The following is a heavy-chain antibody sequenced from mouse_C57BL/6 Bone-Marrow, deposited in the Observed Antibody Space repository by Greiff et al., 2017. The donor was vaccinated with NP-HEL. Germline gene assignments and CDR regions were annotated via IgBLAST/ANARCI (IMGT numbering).Heavy chain of an antibody. J-gene: IGHJ1*03. V-gene: IGHV14-4*01. CDR2: IDPENGDT. Sequence: VQLQQSGAELVRPGASVKLSCTASGFNIKDDYMHWVKQRPEQGLEWIGWIDPENGDTEYASKFQGKATITADTSSNTAYLQLSSLTSEDTAVYYCTTYFYYYGSSFYWYFEVWGTGTTVTVSS. CDR3: TTYFYYYGSSFYWYFEV. D-gene: IGHD1-1*01. CDR1: GFNIKDDY.